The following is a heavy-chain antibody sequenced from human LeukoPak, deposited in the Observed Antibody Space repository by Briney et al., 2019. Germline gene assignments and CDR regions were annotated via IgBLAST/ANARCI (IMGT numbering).Heavy chain of an antibody. CDR2: INPSSNYI. CDR1: GFTLSGYG. V-gene: IGHV3-21*01. D-gene: IGHD3-9*01. J-gene: IGHJ4*02. CDR3: ARDHYNILTGYFSY. Sequence: PGGSLRLSCAASGFTLSGYGMHWVRQAPGKGLEWVSSINPSSNYIYYTDSVKGRFTASRDNAKNSLFLQMNSLRAEDTAVYYCARDHYNILTGYFSYWGQGTLVAVSS.